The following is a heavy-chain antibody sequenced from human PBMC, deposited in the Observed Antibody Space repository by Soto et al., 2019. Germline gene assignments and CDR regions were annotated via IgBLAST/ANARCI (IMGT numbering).Heavy chain of an antibody. CDR3: AKVTWYYDSSGYYPLDAFDI. Sequence: PWGFLRHPCTALWFNFISHAMSWVRQDPGKGLEWVSAISGSGGSTYYADSVKGRFTISRDNSKNTLYLQMNSLRAEDTAVYYCAKVTWYYDSSGYYPLDAFDIWGQGTMVTVSS. CDR2: ISGSGGST. CDR1: WFNFISHA. J-gene: IGHJ3*02. D-gene: IGHD3-22*01. V-gene: IGHV3-23*01.